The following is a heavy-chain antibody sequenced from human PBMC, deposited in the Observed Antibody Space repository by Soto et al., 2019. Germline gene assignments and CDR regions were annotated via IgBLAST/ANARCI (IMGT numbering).Heavy chain of an antibody. V-gene: IGHV1-8*01. Sequence: ASVKVSCKASGYTFTSYDINWVRQATGQGLEWMGWMNPNSGNTGYAQKFQGRVTMTRNTSISTAYMELSSLRSEDTAVYYCARGQARSITISGVVIDTPRYGREVWVQGSTVTV. J-gene: IGHJ6*02. CDR1: GYTFTSYD. CDR2: MNPNSGNT. CDR3: ARGQARSITISGVVIDTPRYGREV. D-gene: IGHD3-3*01.